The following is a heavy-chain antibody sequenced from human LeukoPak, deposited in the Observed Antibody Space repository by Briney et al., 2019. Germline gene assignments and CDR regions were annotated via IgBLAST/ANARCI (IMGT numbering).Heavy chain of an antibody. J-gene: IGHJ6*02. V-gene: IGHV1-69*04. CDR3: ASPPRIAAAGTSYYYYGMDV. Sequence: SVKVSCKASGGTFSSYAISWVRQAPGQGLEWMGRIIPILGIANYAQKFQGRVTITADKSTSTAYMELSSLRSEDTAVYYCASPPRIAAAGTSYYYYGMDVWGQGTTVTVSS. D-gene: IGHD6-13*01. CDR2: IIPILGIA. CDR1: GGTFSSYA.